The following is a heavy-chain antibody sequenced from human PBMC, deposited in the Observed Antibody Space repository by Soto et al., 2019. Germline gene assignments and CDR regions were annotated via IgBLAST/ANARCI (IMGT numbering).Heavy chain of an antibody. CDR2: ISGSGGST. V-gene: IGHV3-23*01. Sequence: GGSLRLSCAASGFTFSSYAMIWVRQGPGKGLEWVSAISGSGGSTYYADSVKGRFTISRNNSKNTLYLQMNSLRAEDTAVYYGPKPPAPADFWSGYYTGGVDVWGQGTTVTVSS. CDR3: PKPPAPADFWSGYYTGGVDV. J-gene: IGHJ6*02. D-gene: IGHD3-3*01. CDR1: GFTFSSYA.